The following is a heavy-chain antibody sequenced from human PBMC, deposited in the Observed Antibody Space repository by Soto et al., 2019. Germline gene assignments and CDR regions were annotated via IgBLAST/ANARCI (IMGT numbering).Heavy chain of an antibody. CDR3: ARDLYVDSSGWPITSYYYYYGMDA. J-gene: IGHJ6*02. V-gene: IGHV3-21*01. Sequence: PGGSLRLSCAASGVTFSSYSMNWVRQAPGKGLEWVSSISSSSSYIYYADSVKGRFTISRDNAKNSLYLQMNSLRAEDTAVYYCARDLYVDSSGWPITSYYYYYGMDAWGQGTTVTV. CDR2: ISSSSSYI. D-gene: IGHD6-19*01. CDR1: GVTFSSYS.